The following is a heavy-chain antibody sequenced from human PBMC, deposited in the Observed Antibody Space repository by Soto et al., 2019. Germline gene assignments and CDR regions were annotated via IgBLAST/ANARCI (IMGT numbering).Heavy chain of an antibody. CDR2: ISGSGGST. V-gene: IGHV3-23*01. Sequence: EVQLLESGGGLVQPGGSLRLSCAASGFTFSSYAMSWVRQAPGKGLEWVSAISGSGGSTYYADSVKGRFTISRDNSKKTLYLQMNSLRAEDTAVYYCANVIAAAGTYYYFGMDVWGQGTTGTVSS. CDR3: ANVIAAAGTYYYFGMDV. D-gene: IGHD6-13*01. CDR1: GFTFSSYA. J-gene: IGHJ6*02.